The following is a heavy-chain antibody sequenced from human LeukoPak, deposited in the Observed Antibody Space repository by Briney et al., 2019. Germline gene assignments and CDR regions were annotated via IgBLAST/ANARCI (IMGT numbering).Heavy chain of an antibody. J-gene: IGHJ4*02. CDR3: TRGSLGLMVYAYYFDY. D-gene: IGHD2-8*01. CDR2: IRSKVYGGTP. V-gene: IGHV3-49*04. Sequence: GGSLRLSCTASGFTFGDYAMTWVRQAPGKGLEWVGFIRSKVYGGTPEYAASVKGRFTISRDDSKSIAYLQMNSLKTEDTAVYYCTRGSLGLMVYAYYFDYWGQGTLVTVSS. CDR1: GFTFGDYA.